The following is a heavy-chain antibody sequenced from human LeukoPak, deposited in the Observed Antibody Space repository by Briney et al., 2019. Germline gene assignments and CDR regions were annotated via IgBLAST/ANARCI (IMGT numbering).Heavy chain of an antibody. D-gene: IGHD4-23*01. CDR3: ARGDRGGFDL. V-gene: IGHV3-74*01. Sequence: GGSLRLSCAASGFTFGDYAMHWVRQVPGKGPVWVSRIHSDGSSSNNADSAKGRFTISRDNAKNTLYLQMNSLRAEDTAVYYCARGDRGGFDLWGQGTMVTVSS. J-gene: IGHJ3*01. CDR1: GFTFGDYA. CDR2: IHSDGSSS.